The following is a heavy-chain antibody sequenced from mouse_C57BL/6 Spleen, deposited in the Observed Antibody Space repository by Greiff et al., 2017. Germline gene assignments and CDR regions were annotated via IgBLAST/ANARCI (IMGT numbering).Heavy chain of an antibody. CDR3: TGVYDGYPAWFAY. Sequence: VQLQQPGAELVRPGTSVKLSCKASGYTFTSYWMHWVKQRPGQGLEWIGVIDPSDSYTNYNQKFKGKATLTVDTSSSTAYMQLSSLTSDDSAVYYCTGVYDGYPAWFAYWGQGTLVTVSA. CDR1: GYTFTSYW. V-gene: IGHV1-59*01. J-gene: IGHJ3*01. D-gene: IGHD2-3*01. CDR2: IDPSDSYT.